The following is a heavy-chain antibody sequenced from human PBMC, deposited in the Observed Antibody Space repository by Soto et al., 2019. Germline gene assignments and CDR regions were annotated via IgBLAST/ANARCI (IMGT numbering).Heavy chain of an antibody. V-gene: IGHV3-23*01. D-gene: IGHD2-21*02. CDR3: AKDDVSGDGLWLVSA. CDR2: ITGSGSSI. Sequence: DVQLLESGGGLVQPGGSLKLSCVASGFSFNKYAMIWVRQAPGKGQEWVSGITGSGSSIQYTASVQGRFTISRDNSKNTVYLQMDYLRAEDTAMYYCAKDDVSGDGLWLVSAWGQGTPVTVS. CDR1: GFSFNKYA. J-gene: IGHJ5*02.